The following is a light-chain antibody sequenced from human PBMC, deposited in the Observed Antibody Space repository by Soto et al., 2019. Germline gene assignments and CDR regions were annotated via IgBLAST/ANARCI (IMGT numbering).Light chain of an antibody. J-gene: IGLJ1*01. V-gene: IGLV2-14*01. CDR3: SSYTSSSTLHV. CDR2: EVS. Sequence: QSVLTQPASVCGSPGQSITISCTGTSSDVGGYNYVSWYQQHPGKAPKLMIYEVSNRPSGVSNRFSGSKSGNTASLTISGLQAEDEADYYCSSYTSSSTLHVFGTGTKVTVL. CDR1: SSDVGGYNY.